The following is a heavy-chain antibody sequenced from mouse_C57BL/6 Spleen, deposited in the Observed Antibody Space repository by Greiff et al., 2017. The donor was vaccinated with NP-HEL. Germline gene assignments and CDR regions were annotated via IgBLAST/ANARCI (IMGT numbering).Heavy chain of an antibody. V-gene: IGHV1-42*01. J-gene: IGHJ2*01. CDR1: GYSFTGYY. Sequence: DVQLQESGPELVKPGASVKISCKASGYSFTGYYMNWVKQSPEKSLEWIGEINPSTGGTTYNQKFKAKATLTVDKSSSTAYMQLKSLTSEDSAVYYCAGYYTAFDYWGQGTTLTVSS. CDR3: AGYYTAFDY. D-gene: IGHD2-12*01. CDR2: INPSTGGT.